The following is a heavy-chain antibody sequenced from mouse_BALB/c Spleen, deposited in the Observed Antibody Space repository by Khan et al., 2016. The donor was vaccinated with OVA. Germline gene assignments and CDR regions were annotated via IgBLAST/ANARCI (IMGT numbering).Heavy chain of an antibody. CDR3: ARNRNGYFDY. V-gene: IGHV2-2*02. D-gene: IGHD1-1*02. Sequence: QVQLKQSGPGLVQPSQSLSITCTVSGFSLTNYGVHWVRQSPGKGLEWLGVIWSSGITDYNATLLSRLSISRDISKSKVFFKMNSLQANDTGIYYCARNRNGYFDYWGQGTTLTGSS. CDR1: GFSLTNYG. CDR2: IWSSGIT. J-gene: IGHJ2*01.